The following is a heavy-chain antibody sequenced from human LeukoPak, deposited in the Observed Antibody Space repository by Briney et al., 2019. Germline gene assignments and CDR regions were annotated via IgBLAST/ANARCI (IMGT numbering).Heavy chain of an antibody. CDR3: TRTGRWLQPY. J-gene: IGHJ4*02. CDR1: GFSVSSKY. D-gene: IGHD5-24*01. CDR2: IRSKANDETT. Sequence: PGGSLRLSCAPSGFSVSSKYMSWVRQAPGKGLEWVGFIRSKANDETTEYAASVKGRFTISRDDSKSIAYLQMNSLKTEDTAVYYCTRTGRWLQPYWGQGTLVTVSS. V-gene: IGHV3-71*01.